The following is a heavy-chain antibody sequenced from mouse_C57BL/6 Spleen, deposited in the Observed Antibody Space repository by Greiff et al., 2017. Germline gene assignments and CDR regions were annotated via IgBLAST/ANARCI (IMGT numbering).Heavy chain of an antibody. Sequence: VQRVESGAELVKPGASVKISCKASGYAFSSYWMNWVKQRPGKGLEWIGQIYPGDGDTNYNGKFKGKATLTADKSSSTAYMQLSSLTSEDSAVYFCARGNSNYDAMDYWGQGTSVTVSS. CDR3: ARGNSNYDAMDY. CDR1: GYAFSSYW. D-gene: IGHD2-5*01. J-gene: IGHJ4*01. CDR2: IYPGDGDT. V-gene: IGHV1-80*01.